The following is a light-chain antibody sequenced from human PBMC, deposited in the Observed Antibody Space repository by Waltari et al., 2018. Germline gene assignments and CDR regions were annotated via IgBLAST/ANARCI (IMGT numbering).Light chain of an antibody. Sequence: QSALTQPASVSGSPGQSITISCSGTSSDVGRYNHVSWYQQYPGKAPKLMLYDVTKRPSGVSNRFSGSKSGNTASLTISGLQAEDEADYYCSSYTTSSTFVFGGGTRLTV. CDR1: SSDVGRYNH. CDR2: DVT. CDR3: SSYTTSSTFV. V-gene: IGLV2-14*01. J-gene: IGLJ2*01.